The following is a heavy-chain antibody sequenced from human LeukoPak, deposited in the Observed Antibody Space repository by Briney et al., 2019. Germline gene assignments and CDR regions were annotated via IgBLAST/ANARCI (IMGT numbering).Heavy chain of an antibody. D-gene: IGHD3-3*01. CDR3: ARVLGPYYFDY. CDR1: GFTVSSNY. V-gene: IGHV3-66*01. CDR2: IYSGGST. Sequence: AGGSLRLSCAASGFTVSSNYMSWVRQAPGKGLEWVSVIYSGGSTYYADSVKGRFTISRDNSKNTLYLQMNSLRAEDTAVYYCARVLGPYYFDYWGQGTLVTVSS. J-gene: IGHJ4*02.